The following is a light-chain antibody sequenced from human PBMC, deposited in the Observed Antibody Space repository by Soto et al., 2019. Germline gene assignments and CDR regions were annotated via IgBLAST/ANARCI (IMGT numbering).Light chain of an antibody. J-gene: IGKJ5*01. V-gene: IGKV3-20*01. CDR2: GAS. CDR1: QSVSSSY. Sequence: ENVLTQSPGTLSLSPGERATLSCRTSQSVSSSYLAWYQQKPGQAPRLLIYGASSRATGIPDRFSGSWSGTDFTLTISRLEPEDFAMYYCHQYGSSPPFTFGQGTRLEIK. CDR3: HQYGSSPPFT.